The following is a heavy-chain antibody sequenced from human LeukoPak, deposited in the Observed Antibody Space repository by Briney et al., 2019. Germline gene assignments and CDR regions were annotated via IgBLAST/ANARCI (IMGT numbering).Heavy chain of an antibody. CDR2: ISAYNGNT. V-gene: IGHV1-18*01. CDR3: ARSHFFDYSNYYYYYMDV. D-gene: IGHD4-11*01. Sequence: ASVKVSCKASGYTFTSYGISWVRQAPGQGLEWMGWISAYNGNTNYAQKLKGRVTMTTDTSTSTAYMELRSLRSDDTAVYYCARSHFFDYSNYYYYYMDVWGKGTTVTVSS. J-gene: IGHJ6*03. CDR1: GYTFTSYG.